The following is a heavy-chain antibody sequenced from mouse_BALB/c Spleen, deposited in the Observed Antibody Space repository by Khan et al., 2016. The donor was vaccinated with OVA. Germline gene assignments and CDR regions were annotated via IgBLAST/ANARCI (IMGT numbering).Heavy chain of an antibody. CDR2: ISTGDTYT. V-gene: IGHV5-9-3*01. Sequence: EVELVESGGGLVKSGGSLKLSCAASGFTFSTYAMSWVRQTPEKRLEWVATISTGDTYTYYPDSVKGRFTISRDNAKNTLYLQMSRLRSEDTAWYYRARPLITTVVATSYCFFDVWGAGTTVTVST. D-gene: IGHD1-1*01. CDR3: ARPLITTVVATSYCFFDV. J-gene: IGHJ1*01. CDR1: GFTFSTYA.